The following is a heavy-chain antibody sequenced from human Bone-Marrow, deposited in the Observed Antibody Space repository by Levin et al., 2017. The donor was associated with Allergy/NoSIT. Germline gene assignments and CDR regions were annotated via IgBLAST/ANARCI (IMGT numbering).Heavy chain of an antibody. CDR2: IKSKTDGGTT. V-gene: IGHV3-15*01. J-gene: IGHJ6*02. Sequence: TGGSLRLSCAASGFTFSNAWMSWVRQAPGKGLEWVGRIKSKTDGGTTDYAAPVKGRFTISRDDSKNTLYLQMNSLKTEDTAVYYCTTDREGATVHYYYYYGMDVWGQGTTVTVSS. CDR1: GFTFSNAW. CDR3: TTDREGATVHYYYYYGMDV. D-gene: IGHD1-26*01.